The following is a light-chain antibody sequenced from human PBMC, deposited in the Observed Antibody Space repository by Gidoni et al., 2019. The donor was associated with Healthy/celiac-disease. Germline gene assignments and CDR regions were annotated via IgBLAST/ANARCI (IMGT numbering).Light chain of an antibody. CDR2: QDS. Sequence: SYELTQPPPAPLSPGQTASITCSGDKLGDKYACWYQQKPGQSPVLVIYQDSKRPSGIPERFSGSNSGNTATLTISGTQAMDEADYYCQAWDSSTVVFGGGTKLTVL. CDR3: QAWDSSTVV. CDR1: KLGDKY. J-gene: IGLJ2*01. V-gene: IGLV3-1*01.